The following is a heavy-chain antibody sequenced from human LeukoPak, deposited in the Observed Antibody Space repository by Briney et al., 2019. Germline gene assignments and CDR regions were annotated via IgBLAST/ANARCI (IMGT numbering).Heavy chain of an antibody. Sequence: SSETLSLTCTVSGGSISSSSYYWGWIRQPPGKGLEWIGSIYYSGSTYYNPSLKSRVTISVDTSKNQFSLKLSSVTAADTAVYYCARSSSRHQNYFDYWGQGTLVTVSS. V-gene: IGHV4-39*07. CDR2: IYYSGST. CDR3: ARSSSRHQNYFDY. J-gene: IGHJ4*02. D-gene: IGHD6-6*01. CDR1: GGSISSSSYY.